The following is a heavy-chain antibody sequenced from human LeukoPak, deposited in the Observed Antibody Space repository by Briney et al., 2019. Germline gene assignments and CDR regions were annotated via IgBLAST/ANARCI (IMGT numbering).Heavy chain of an antibody. D-gene: IGHD2-2*01. CDR3: ARGQGIVVVPAANWFDP. CDR2: INHSGST. Sequence: PSETLSLTCAVYGGSFSGYYWSWIRQPPGKGLEWIGEINHSGSTNYNPSLKSRVTISVDTSQNQFSLKLSSVTAADTAVYYCARGQGIVVVPAANWFDPWGQGTLVTGSS. J-gene: IGHJ5*02. V-gene: IGHV4-34*01. CDR1: GGSFSGYY.